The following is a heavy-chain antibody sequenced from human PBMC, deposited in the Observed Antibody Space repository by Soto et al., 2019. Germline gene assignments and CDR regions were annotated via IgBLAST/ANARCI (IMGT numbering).Heavy chain of an antibody. V-gene: IGHV2-5*02. D-gene: IGHD2-8*02. Sequence: QITLKESGPTLVKPTQTLTLTCTFSGFSLTTTGAGVGWIRQPPGKALEWLALIYWDDARRYSPSLKSRLTITKDTSKDQVVLTMTNMAPLDTATYFCAHSAWYAVGLWGQGTLVTVSS. CDR3: AHSAWYAVGL. J-gene: IGHJ3*01. CDR1: GFSLTTTGAG. CDR2: IYWDDAR.